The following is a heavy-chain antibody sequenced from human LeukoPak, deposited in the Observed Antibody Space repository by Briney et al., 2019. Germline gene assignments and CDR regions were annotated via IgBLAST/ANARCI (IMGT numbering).Heavy chain of an antibody. D-gene: IGHD2-8*01. CDR1: GFTFSSYA. J-gene: IGHJ4*02. Sequence: GGSLRLSCAASGFTFSSYAMHWVRQAPGKGLEWVAVISYDGSNKYYADSVKGRFTISRDNSKNTLYLQMNSLRAEDTAVYYCARDIFNGLFDYWGQGTLVTVSS. CDR2: ISYDGSNK. V-gene: IGHV3-30*04. CDR3: ARDIFNGLFDY.